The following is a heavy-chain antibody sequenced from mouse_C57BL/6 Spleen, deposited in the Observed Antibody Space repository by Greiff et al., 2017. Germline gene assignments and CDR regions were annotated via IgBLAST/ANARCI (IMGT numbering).Heavy chain of an antibody. CDR3: ARLMNYAMDY. V-gene: IGHV1-42*01. D-gene: IGHD2-3*01. Sequence: EVKLVESGPELVKPGASVKISCKASGYSFTGYYMNWVKQSPEKSLEWIGEINPSTGGTTYNQKFKAKATLTVDKSSSTAYMQLKGLTSEDSAVYYCARLMNYAMDYWGQGTSVTVSS. J-gene: IGHJ4*01. CDR1: GYSFTGYY. CDR2: INPSTGGT.